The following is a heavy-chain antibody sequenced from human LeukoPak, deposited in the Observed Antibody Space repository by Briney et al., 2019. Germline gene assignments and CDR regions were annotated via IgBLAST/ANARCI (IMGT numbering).Heavy chain of an antibody. Sequence: GGSLRLSCAAPGFTFSDYSMNWVRQAPGKGLEWVSYISSSSSTIYYAGSVKGRFTISRDNAKNSLYLQMNSLRDEDTAVYYCARDYLSGFDYWGQGTLVTVSS. V-gene: IGHV3-48*02. CDR1: GFTFSDYS. D-gene: IGHD3-16*02. J-gene: IGHJ4*02. CDR3: ARDYLSGFDY. CDR2: ISSSSSTI.